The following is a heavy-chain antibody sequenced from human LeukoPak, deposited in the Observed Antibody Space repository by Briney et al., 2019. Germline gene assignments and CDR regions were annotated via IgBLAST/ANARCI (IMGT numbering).Heavy chain of an antibody. Sequence: GGALRLSCAASGFTFSNYWMIWVRQAPGKGLEWVGNIKQDGSEKRYADSVRGRFSISRDNAQTSLYLQMNSLRAEDTAVYYCARASDPWLQLTWGQGTLVTVSS. CDR3: ARASDPWLQLT. D-gene: IGHD5-24*01. CDR1: GFTFSNYW. V-gene: IGHV3-7*05. CDR2: IKQDGSEK. J-gene: IGHJ5*02.